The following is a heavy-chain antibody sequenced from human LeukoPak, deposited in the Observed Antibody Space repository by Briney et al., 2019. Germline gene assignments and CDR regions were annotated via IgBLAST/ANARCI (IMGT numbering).Heavy chain of an antibody. CDR1: GGSFSGYC. CDR2: INHSGST. D-gene: IGHD4-11*01. V-gene: IGHV4-34*01. J-gene: IGHJ6*03. Sequence: SETLPLTCAVYGGSFSGYCWSWIRQPPGKGLEWIGEINHSGSTNYNPSLKSRVTISVDTSKNQFSLKLSSVTAADTAVYYCARLPTPNYYYYYYMDVWGKGTTATVSS. CDR3: ARLPTPNYYYYYYMDV.